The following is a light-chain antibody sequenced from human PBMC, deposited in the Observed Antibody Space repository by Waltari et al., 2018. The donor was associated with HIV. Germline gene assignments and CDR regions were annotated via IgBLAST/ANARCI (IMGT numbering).Light chain of an antibody. J-gene: IGLJ3*02. CDR2: GNS. CDR1: SSYTGAGYD. V-gene: IGLV1-40*01. Sequence: QSVLTQPLSVSGAPAQSVTISCTGSSSYTGAGYDVHWYQQLPGTAPKLLIYGNSNRPSGVPDRFSGSRSGTSASLDVSGLRSEDEANYICAAWDDILSGWVFGGGTKLTVL. CDR3: AAWDDILSGWV.